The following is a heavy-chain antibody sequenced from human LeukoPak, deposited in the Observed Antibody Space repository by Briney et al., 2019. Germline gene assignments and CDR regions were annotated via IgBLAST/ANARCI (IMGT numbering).Heavy chain of an antibody. D-gene: IGHD4-17*01. CDR1: GYTLTELS. J-gene: IGHJ4*02. V-gene: IGHV1-24*01. CDR3: ATVSRGDETVSPYYFDY. CDR2: FDPEDGET. Sequence: GASVKVSCKVSGYTLTELSMHWVRQAPGKGLEWMGGFDPEDGETIYAQKFQGRVTMTEDTSTDTAYMELSSLRSEDTAVYYCATVSRGDETVSPYYFDYWGQGTLVTVSS.